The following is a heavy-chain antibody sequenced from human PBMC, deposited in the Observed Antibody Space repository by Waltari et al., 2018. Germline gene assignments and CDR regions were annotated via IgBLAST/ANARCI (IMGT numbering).Heavy chain of an antibody. CDR3: ARELGN. CDR2: IYTSGST. CDR1: VAPIRSSNY. V-gene: IGHV4-61*02. J-gene: IGHJ4*02. Sequence: QVQLQESGPGLVKPSQTLSLTCPVSVAPIRSSNYWTWIRHPAGQGPEWIGLIYTSGSTNYNPSLKSRVTISVDASKNQFSLKLSSVTAADTAVYYCARELGNWGQGTLVTVSA.